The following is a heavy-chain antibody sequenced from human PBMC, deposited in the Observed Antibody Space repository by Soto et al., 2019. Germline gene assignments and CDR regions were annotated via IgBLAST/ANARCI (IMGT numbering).Heavy chain of an antibody. D-gene: IGHD3-3*01. CDR3: LRDIFGVVIFDS. V-gene: IGHV3-64D*06. CDR1: GFSFSDSA. Sequence: LRLSFSASGFSFSDSAMHWVRQAPGKRLEYVSAISTNGRSTYYADSVKGRFTISRDNSKNTVHLQMSSLRAEDTALYYCLRDIFGVVIFDSWGQGTPVTVSS. CDR2: ISTNGRST. J-gene: IGHJ4*02.